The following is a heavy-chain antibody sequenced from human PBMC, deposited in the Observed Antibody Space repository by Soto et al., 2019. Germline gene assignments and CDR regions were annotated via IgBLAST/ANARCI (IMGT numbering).Heavy chain of an antibody. CDR1: GFTFSSYG. CDR2: IWYDGSNK. J-gene: IGHJ6*02. Sequence: PGGSLRLSCAASGFTFSSYGLHWVRQAPGKGLEWVAVIWYDGSNKYYADSVKGRFTISRDNSKNTLYLQMNSLRAEDTAVYYCARDAARITMVRGVQWEYYYGMDVWGQGTTVTVSS. V-gene: IGHV3-33*01. D-gene: IGHD3-10*01. CDR3: ARDAARITMVRGVQWEYYYGMDV.